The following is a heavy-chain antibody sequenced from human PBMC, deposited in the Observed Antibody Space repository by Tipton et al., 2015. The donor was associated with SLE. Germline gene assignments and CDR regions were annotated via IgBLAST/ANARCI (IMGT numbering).Heavy chain of an antibody. CDR1: GFTLSNAW. Sequence: SLRLSCAASGFTLSNAWMSWVRQAPGKGLEWVANIKQDGSEKYYVDSVKGRFTISRDNAKNSLYLQMNSLRAEDTAVYYCASGDYFDYWGQGTLVTVSS. CDR3: ASGDYFDY. V-gene: IGHV3-7*03. CDR2: IKQDGSEK. J-gene: IGHJ4*02.